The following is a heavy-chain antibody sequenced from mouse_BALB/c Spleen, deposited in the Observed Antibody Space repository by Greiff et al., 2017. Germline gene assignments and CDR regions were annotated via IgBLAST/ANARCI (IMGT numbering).Heavy chain of an antibody. CDR2: ISDGGSYT. D-gene: IGHD1-1*01. CDR3: ARSYGSSSWFAY. V-gene: IGHV5-4*02. J-gene: IGHJ3*01. Sequence: DVQLVESGGGLVKPGGSLKLSCAASGFTFSDYYMYWVRQTPEKRLEWVATISDGGSYTYYPDSVKGRFTISRDNAKNNLYLQMSSLKSEDTAMYYCARSYGSSSWFAYWGQGTLVTVSA. CDR1: GFTFSDYY.